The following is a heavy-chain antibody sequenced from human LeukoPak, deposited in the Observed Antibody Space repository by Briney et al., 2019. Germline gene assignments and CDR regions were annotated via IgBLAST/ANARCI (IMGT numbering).Heavy chain of an antibody. CDR1: GFTFSSYA. CDR3: AKSLGIAVAGTGDAFDI. D-gene: IGHD6-19*01. CDR2: ISGSGGST. V-gene: IGHV3-23*01. Sequence: GGSLTLPCAASGFTFSSYAMSWVPQAPGKGLEWVSAISGSGGSTYYADSVKGRFTISRDNSKNTLYLQMNSLRAEDTAVYYCAKSLGIAVAGTGDAFDIWGQGTMVTVSS. J-gene: IGHJ3*02.